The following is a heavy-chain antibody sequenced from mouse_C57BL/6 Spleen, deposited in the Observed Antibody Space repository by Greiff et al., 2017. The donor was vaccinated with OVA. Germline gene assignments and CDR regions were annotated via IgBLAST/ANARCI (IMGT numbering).Heavy chain of an antibody. D-gene: IGHD6-2*01. Sequence: QVQLQQPGAELVRPGSSVKLSCKASGYTFTSFWMHWVKQRPIQGLEWIGNIDPSDSETHYNQKFKDKATLTVDKSSSTAYMQLSSLTSEDSAVYYCARSLYSYYAMDYWGQGTSVTVSS. CDR2: IDPSDSET. V-gene: IGHV1-52*01. CDR1: GYTFTSFW. J-gene: IGHJ4*01. CDR3: ARSLYSYYAMDY.